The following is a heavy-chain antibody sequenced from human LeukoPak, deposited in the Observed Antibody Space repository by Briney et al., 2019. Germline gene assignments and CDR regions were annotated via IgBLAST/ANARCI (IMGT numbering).Heavy chain of an antibody. J-gene: IGHJ3*02. CDR1: GGSISSYY. CDR2: IYYSGST. CDR3: ARDSGSYGHDAFDT. V-gene: IGHV4-59*01. D-gene: IGHD1-26*01. Sequence: SETLSLTCTVSGGSISSYYWSWVRQPPGKGLEWIGYIYYSGSTNYNPSLKSRVTISVDTSKNQFSLKLSSVTAADTAVYYCARDSGSYGHDAFDTWGQGTMVTVSS.